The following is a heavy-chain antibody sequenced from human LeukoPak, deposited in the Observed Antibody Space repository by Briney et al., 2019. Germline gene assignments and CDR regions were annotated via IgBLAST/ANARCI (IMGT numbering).Heavy chain of an antibody. Sequence: ASVKVSCKASGYTFTSYGISWVRQAPGQGLEWMGWISAYNGNTNYAQKLQGRVTMTTDTSTSTAYMELRSLRSDDTAVYYCARVRPALTITMIVFGDYWGQGTLVTVSS. J-gene: IGHJ4*02. CDR1: GYTFTSYG. V-gene: IGHV1-18*01. CDR3: ARVRPALTITMIVFGDY. D-gene: IGHD3-22*01. CDR2: ISAYNGNT.